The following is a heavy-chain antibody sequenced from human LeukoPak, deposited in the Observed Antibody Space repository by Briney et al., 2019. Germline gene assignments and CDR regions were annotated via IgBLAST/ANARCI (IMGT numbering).Heavy chain of an antibody. CDR1: GFTFSSYA. CDR3: AKGTVGYSYGYYFDY. Sequence: GGSLRRSCAASGFTFSSYAMSWVRQAPGKGLEWVSGLSGSGGSTYYADSVKGRFTISRDNSKNTLYLQMNSLRAEDTAVYYCAKGTVGYSYGYYFDYWGQGTLVTVSS. CDR2: LSGSGGST. D-gene: IGHD5-18*01. V-gene: IGHV3-23*01. J-gene: IGHJ4*02.